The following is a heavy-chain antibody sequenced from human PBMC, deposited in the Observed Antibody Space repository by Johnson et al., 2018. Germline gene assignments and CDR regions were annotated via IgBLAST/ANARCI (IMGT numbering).Heavy chain of an antibody. CDR3: SKDHGAGENGHIEFFDY. Sequence: QVQLGQSGGGVVHSGRSMRLTCAASGFTFSRYGMHWVRQVPGKGLDWVAVISTDGSYEYYADSVKGRFTISIENFRNTVYLQMNSLRAADTSVYYCSKDHGAGENGHIEFFDYWGQGTLVTFSS. CDR1: GFTFSRYG. D-gene: IGHD3-16*01. V-gene: IGHV3-30*18. J-gene: IGHJ4*02. CDR2: ISTDGSYE.